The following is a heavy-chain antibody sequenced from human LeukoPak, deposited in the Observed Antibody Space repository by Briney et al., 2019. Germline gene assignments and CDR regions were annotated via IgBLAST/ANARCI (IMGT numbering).Heavy chain of an antibody. D-gene: IGHD3-3*01. CDR2: IIPFFCTA. J-gene: IGHJ6*03. V-gene: IGHV1-69*05. Sequence: SSVKVSCKASGGTFSSYAISWVRQAPGQGLEWMGGIIPFFCTANYAQKFQGRVPITTDESTGTAYMELSSLRSEDTAVYYCARAFPYDFWSGYPPKKYYYYYMDVWGKGTTVIVSS. CDR1: GGTFSSYA. CDR3: ARAFPYDFWSGYPPKKYYYYYMDV.